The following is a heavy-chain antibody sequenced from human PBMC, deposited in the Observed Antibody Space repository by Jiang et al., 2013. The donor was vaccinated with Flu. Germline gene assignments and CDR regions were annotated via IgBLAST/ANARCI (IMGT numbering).Heavy chain of an antibody. D-gene: IGHD6-6*01. J-gene: IGHJ4*02. CDR3: ARGWYSSSSGRFVWTFDY. V-gene: IGHV6-1*01. CDR2: TYYRSKWYN. CDR1: GDSVSSNSAA. Sequence: SQTLSLTCAISGDSVSSNSAAWNWIRQSPSRGLEWLGRTYYRSKWYNDYAVSVKSRITINPDTSKNQFSLQLNSVTPEDTAVYYCARGWYSSSSGRFVWTFDYWGQGPWSPSPQ.